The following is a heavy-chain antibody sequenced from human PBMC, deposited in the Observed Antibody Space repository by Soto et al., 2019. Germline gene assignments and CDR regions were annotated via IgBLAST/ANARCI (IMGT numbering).Heavy chain of an antibody. CDR2: FDPEDGET. D-gene: IGHD3-22*01. CDR1: GYTLTELS. V-gene: IGHV1-24*01. J-gene: IGHJ4*02. CDR3: ARGYYYDSSGYYPFDY. Sequence: ASVKVSCKVSGYTLTELSMHWVRQAPGKGLEWMGGFDPEDGETIYAQKFQGRVTMTEDTSTNTAYMELSSLTSEDTAVYYCARGYYYDSSGYYPFDYWGQGTLVTVSS.